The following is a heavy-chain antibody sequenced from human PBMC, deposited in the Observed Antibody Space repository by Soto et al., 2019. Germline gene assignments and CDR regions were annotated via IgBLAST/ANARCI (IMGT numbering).Heavy chain of an antibody. V-gene: IGHV1-69*12. CDR3: ARSDYCGGDCYAFLDY. Sequence: QVQWVQSGAEVKKPGSSVRVSCKASGGTFRSYAISWVRQAPGQGLEWIGGIIPIFGAANYAQKFQGRLTIIADESTSTSYMELSSLRSDDTGVYYCARSDYCGGDCYAFLDYWGQGTLV. CDR2: IIPIFGAA. J-gene: IGHJ4*02. D-gene: IGHD2-21*02. CDR1: GGTFRSYA.